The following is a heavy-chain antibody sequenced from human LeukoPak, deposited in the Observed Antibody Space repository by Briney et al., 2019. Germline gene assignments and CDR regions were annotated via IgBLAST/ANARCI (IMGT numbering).Heavy chain of an antibody. CDR3: ARGRAWFGELYRAYYGMDV. V-gene: IGHV4-34*01. J-gene: IGHJ6*02. Sequence: TASETLSLTCAVYGGSFSGYYWTWIRQAPGKGLEWIGEINPSGRISYKSSLKSRVTISVDTSKNQFSLKLSSVTAADTAVYYCARGRAWFGELYRAYYGMDVWGQGTTVTVSS. D-gene: IGHD3-10*01. CDR1: GGSFSGYY. CDR2: INPSGRI.